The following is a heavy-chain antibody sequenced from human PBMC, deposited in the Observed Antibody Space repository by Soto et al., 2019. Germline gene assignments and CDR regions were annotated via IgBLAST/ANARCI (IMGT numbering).Heavy chain of an antibody. CDR3: ARVGIEYPWNYGYYYGMDV. CDR1: GGSFSGYY. V-gene: IGHV4-34*01. CDR2: INHSGST. J-gene: IGHJ6*02. D-gene: IGHD1-7*01. Sequence: SETLSLTCAVYGGSFSGYYWSWIRQPPGKGLEWIGEINHSGSTNYNPSLKSRVTISVDTSKNQFSLKLSSVTAADTAVYYCARVGIEYPWNYGYYYGMDVWGQGTTVTVSS.